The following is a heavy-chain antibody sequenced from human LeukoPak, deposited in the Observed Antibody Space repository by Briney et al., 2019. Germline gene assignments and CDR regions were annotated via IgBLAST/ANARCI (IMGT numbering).Heavy chain of an antibody. CDR2: ISSSSSYI. Sequence: GGSLRLSCAASGFTFSSYAMSWVRQAPGKGLEWVSSISSSSSYIYYADSVKGRFTISRDNAKNSLYLQMNSLRAEDTAVYYCARALGGAGDDAFDIWGQGTMVTVSS. CDR3: ARALGGAGDDAFDI. CDR1: GFTFSSYA. D-gene: IGHD1-1*01. V-gene: IGHV3-21*01. J-gene: IGHJ3*02.